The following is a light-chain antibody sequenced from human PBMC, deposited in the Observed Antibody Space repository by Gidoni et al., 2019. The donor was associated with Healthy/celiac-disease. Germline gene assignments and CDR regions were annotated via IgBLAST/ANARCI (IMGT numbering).Light chain of an antibody. J-gene: IGKJ3*01. V-gene: IGKV2-28*01. CDR3: IQALQTPLT. CDR2: LVS. CDR1: QSLLHSDGYTY. Sequence: DIVMTKTPLSLSVTPGEPASISCRSSQSLLHSDGYTYLDWYLQKPGQSPQLLIYLVSSRVSGVPDRFSGSGSGTDFTLKISRVDAEDVGVYYCIQALQTPLTFGPGTKVDIK.